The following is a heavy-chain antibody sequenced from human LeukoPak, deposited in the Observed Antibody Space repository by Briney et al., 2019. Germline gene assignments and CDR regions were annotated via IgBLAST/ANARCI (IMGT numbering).Heavy chain of an antibody. D-gene: IGHD3-3*01. CDR1: GGSISSYY. Sequence: SETLSLTCTVSGGSISSYYWSWIRQPPGKGLEWIGYIYYSGSTNYDPSLKSRVTISVDTSKNQFSLKLSSVTAADTAVYYCARKYYDFWSGYYYWGQGTLVTVSS. J-gene: IGHJ4*02. CDR3: ARKYYDFWSGYYY. V-gene: IGHV4-59*01. CDR2: IYYSGST.